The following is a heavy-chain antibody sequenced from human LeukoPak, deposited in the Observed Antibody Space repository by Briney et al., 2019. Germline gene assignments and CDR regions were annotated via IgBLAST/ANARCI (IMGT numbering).Heavy chain of an antibody. CDR3: ARGRLWGSGWFDP. J-gene: IGHJ5*02. CDR2: INHSGST. V-gene: IGHV4-34*01. Sequence: SETLFLTCAVYGGSFSGYYWSWIRQPPGKGLEWIGEINHSGSTNYNPSLESRVTISVDTSKNQFSLKLSSVTAADTAVYYCARGRLWGSGWFDPWGQGTLVTVSS. D-gene: IGHD5-18*01. CDR1: GGSFSGYY.